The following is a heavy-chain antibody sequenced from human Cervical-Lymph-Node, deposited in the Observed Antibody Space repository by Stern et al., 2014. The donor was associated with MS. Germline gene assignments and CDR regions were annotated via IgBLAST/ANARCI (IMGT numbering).Heavy chain of an antibody. CDR2: IFPGGSDI. CDR1: GYTFTSYW. V-gene: IGHV5-51*01. CDR3: ARQRYFDY. J-gene: IGHJ4*02. Sequence: VQLVQSGPEVKRPGESLKISCQASGYTFTSYWIGWGRQMPGKGLEWIAIIFPGGSDIRYSPSFQGQVTISADKSSSTAYLQWNNLKASDTAIYYCARQRYFDYWGQGTLVNVSS.